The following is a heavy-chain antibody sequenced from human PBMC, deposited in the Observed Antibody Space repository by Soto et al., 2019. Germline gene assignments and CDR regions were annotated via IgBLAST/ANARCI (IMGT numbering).Heavy chain of an antibody. Sequence: EVQLLESGGDLVHPGGSLRMSCAASGFTFTSFAMNWVRQAPGKGLEWVSTISASGGTTYYADSVKGRFTISRDNSNNALYLQMNSLRAEDTAVYYCAKLHNQPSWSYLPNYFDSWGQGSLVTVSS. CDR1: GFTFTSFA. D-gene: IGHD3-10*01. CDR2: ISASGGTT. J-gene: IGHJ4*02. V-gene: IGHV3-23*01. CDR3: AKLHNQPSWSYLPNYFDS.